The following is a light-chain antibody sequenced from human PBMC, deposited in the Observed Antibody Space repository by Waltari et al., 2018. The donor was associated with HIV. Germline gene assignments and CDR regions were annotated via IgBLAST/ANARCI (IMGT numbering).Light chain of an antibody. V-gene: IGKV4-1*01. Sequence: DIVMTQSPESLAVSLGERATINCKSSQSVLYSSNNKNYLAWYQQKPGQPPKLLIYWASTRESGVPDRFSGSGSGTDFTLTISSLQTEDVAVYYCQQYYSNSYTLGQGTKLEIK. CDR3: QQYYSNSYT. J-gene: IGKJ2*01. CDR2: WAS. CDR1: QSVLYSSNNKNY.